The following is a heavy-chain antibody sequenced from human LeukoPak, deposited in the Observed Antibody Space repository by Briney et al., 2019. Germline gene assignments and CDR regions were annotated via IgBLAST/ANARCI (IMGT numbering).Heavy chain of an antibody. CDR2: ISYDGSNK. J-gene: IGHJ4*02. CDR3: ARDRRWIQLWLLDY. V-gene: IGHV3-30*04. Sequence: QPGRSLRLSCAASGFTFSSYAMHWVRQVPGKGLEWVAVISYDGSNKYYADSVKGRFTISRDNSKNTLYLQMNSLRAEDTAVYYCARDRRWIQLWLLDYWGQGTLVTVSS. CDR1: GFTFSSYA. D-gene: IGHD5-18*01.